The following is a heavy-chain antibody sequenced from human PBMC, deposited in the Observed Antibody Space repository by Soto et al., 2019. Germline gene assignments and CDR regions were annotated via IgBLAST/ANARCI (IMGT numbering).Heavy chain of an antibody. V-gene: IGHV1-3*01. CDR3: ARDLFGVVISHYYYGMDV. D-gene: IGHD3-3*01. Sequence: QVQLVQSGAEVKKPGASVKVSCKASGYTFTSYAMHWVRQAPGQRLEWMGWINAGNGNTKYSQKFQGRVTITRDTGASTAYMELSSLRSEDTAVYYCARDLFGVVISHYYYGMDVWGQGTTVTVSS. CDR2: INAGNGNT. J-gene: IGHJ6*02. CDR1: GYTFTSYA.